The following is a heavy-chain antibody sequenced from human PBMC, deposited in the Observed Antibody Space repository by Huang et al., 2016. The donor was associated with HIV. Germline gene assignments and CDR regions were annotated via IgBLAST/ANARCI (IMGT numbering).Heavy chain of an antibody. Sequence: EVQLVQSGAEVKKPGESLKISCKGSGYQFTSYWVAWVRQVPGKGLERMGIIYPGDSYTRYSPSFQGQVTISADKSSNTAYLQWSSLKTSDTAMYFCARQRASGSTYVDSWGQGTLLTVYS. J-gene: IGHJ4*02. D-gene: IGHD2-15*01. CDR3: ARQRASGSTYVDS. V-gene: IGHV5-51*01. CDR2: IYPGDSYT. CDR1: GYQFTSYW.